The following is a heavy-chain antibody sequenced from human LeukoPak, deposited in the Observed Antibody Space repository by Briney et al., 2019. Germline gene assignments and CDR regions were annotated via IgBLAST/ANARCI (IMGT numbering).Heavy chain of an antibody. J-gene: IGHJ4*02. Sequence: SETLSLTCTVSGGSTSSGGYYWSWIRQPPGKGLEWIGYIYHSGSTYYNPSLKSRVTISVDRSKNQFSLKLSSVTAADTAVYYCARSGRWEQHIDYWGQRTLVTVSS. CDR2: IYHSGST. V-gene: IGHV4-30-2*01. CDR3: ARSGRWEQHIDY. D-gene: IGHD1-26*01. CDR1: GGSTSSGGYY.